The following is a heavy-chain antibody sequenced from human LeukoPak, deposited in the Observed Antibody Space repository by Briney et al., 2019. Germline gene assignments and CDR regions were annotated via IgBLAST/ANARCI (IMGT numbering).Heavy chain of an antibody. J-gene: IGHJ6*02. CDR2: IYYGGST. D-gene: IGHD1-26*01. V-gene: IGHV4-61*01. CDR1: GGSVSSGSYY. Sequence: PSETLSLTCTVSGGSVSSGSYYWSWIRQPPGKGLEWIGYIYYGGSTNYNPSLKSRVTISVDTSKNQFSLKLSSVTAADTAVYYCAREAPSAGATYDYYYGMDVWGQGTTVTVSS. CDR3: AREAPSAGATYDYYYGMDV.